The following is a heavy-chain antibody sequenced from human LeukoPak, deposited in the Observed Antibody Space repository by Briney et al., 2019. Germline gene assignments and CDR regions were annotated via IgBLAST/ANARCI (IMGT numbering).Heavy chain of an antibody. CDR2: IYYSGST. CDR3: ATSPDGSYSYYFDY. Sequence: SENLSLTCAVSAGSISSGGYYWSWIRQHPGKGLEWIGYIYYSGSTYYNPSLKSRVTISVDTSKNQFSLKLSSVTAADTAVYYCATSPDGSYSYYFDYWGQGTLVTVSS. CDR1: AGSISSGGYY. D-gene: IGHD1-26*01. J-gene: IGHJ4*02. V-gene: IGHV4-31*11.